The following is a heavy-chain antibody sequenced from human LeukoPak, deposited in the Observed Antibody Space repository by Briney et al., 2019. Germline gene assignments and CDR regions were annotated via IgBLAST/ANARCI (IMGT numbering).Heavy chain of an antibody. J-gene: IGHJ6*03. CDR3: ARIRFGESYAPKSYYYYYMDV. CDR1: GFTLSGYW. D-gene: IGHD3-10*01. Sequence: GGSLRLSCAASGFTLSGYWMSWVRQAPGKGLEWVANIKQDGSEKYYVDSVKGRFTISRDNAKNSLYLQMNRLRVEDTAVYYCARIRFGESYAPKSYYYYYMDVWGIGTTVTISS. V-gene: IGHV3-7*01. CDR2: IKQDGSEK.